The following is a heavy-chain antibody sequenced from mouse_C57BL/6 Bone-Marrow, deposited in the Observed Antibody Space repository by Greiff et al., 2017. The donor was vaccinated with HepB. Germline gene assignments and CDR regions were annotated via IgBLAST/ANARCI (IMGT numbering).Heavy chain of an antibody. CDR1: GYTFTSYW. Sequence: QVQLQQPGTELVRPGASVKLSCKASGYTFTSYWMHWVKQRPGQGLEWIGNINPSNGGTNYNEKFKSKATLTVDKSSSTAYMQLSSLTSEDSAVYYCARGGPYYYGSSLFAYWGQGTLVTVSA. V-gene: IGHV1-53*01. CDR2: INPSNGGT. CDR3: ARGGPYYYGSSLFAY. D-gene: IGHD1-1*01. J-gene: IGHJ3*01.